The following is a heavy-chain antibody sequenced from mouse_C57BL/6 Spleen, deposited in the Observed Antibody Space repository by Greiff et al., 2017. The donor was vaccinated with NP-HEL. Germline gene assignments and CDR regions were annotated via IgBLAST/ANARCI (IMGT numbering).Heavy chain of an antibody. J-gene: IGHJ4*01. D-gene: IGHD1-1*01. V-gene: IGHV1-64*01. Sequence: VQLQQPGAELVKPGASVKLSCKASGYTFTSYWIHWVKQRPGQGLEWIGMIHPNSGSTNYNEKFKSKATLTVDKSSSTAYMQLSSLTSEDSAVYYCARTPDYYGSSNYYAMDYWGQGTSVTVSS. CDR3: ARTPDYYGSSNYYAMDY. CDR2: IHPNSGST. CDR1: GYTFTSYW.